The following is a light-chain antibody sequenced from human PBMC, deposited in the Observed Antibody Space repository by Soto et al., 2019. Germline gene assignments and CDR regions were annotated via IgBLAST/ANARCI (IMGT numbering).Light chain of an antibody. Sequence: QLVLTQSPSASASLGASVKLTCTLSSGHSTYATAWHQQQPERGPRFLMKLNSDGSLSKGDGIPDRFSGSNSGAERYLTISSLQSEDEADYYCQTWGTGIRVFGTGTKLTVL. CDR2: LNSDGSL. CDR1: SGHSTYA. CDR3: QTWGTGIRV. V-gene: IGLV4-69*01. J-gene: IGLJ1*01.